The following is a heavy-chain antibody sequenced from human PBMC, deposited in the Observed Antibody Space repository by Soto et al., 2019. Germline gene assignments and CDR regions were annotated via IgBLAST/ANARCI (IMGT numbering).Heavy chain of an antibody. J-gene: IGHJ3*01. V-gene: IGHV1-2*02. CDR1: GYTFTGYY. CDR3: AAGVATNGFDL. CDR2: INHNSGGT. D-gene: IGHD5-12*01. Sequence: ASVKGACKASGYTFTGYYMHWVRQAPGQGLEWMGWINHNSGGTNYAQKFQCRVTMTRDTSISTDYMELSSLRSEDTAVYYCAAGVATNGFDLWGQGTLVTVSS.